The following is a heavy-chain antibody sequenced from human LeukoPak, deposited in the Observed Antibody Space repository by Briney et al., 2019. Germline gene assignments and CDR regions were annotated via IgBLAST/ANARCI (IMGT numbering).Heavy chain of an antibody. CDR1: GFALSNYA. CDR3: AKDPNGDYVGALDF. V-gene: IGHV3-23*01. D-gene: IGHD4-17*01. J-gene: IGHJ3*01. CDR2: ISGSGGTT. Sequence: GGSLRLSCVASGFALSNYALAWVRQAPGKGLEWVSVISGSGGTTHYADSVKGRFTISRDNSKNTLYLEMNSLRVGDTAMYYCAKDPNGDYVGALDFWGQGTMVTVSS.